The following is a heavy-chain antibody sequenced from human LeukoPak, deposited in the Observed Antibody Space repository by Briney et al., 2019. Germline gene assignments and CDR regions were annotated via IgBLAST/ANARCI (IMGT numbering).Heavy chain of an antibody. CDR1: GGSFSGYY. Sequence: MPSETLSLTCAVYGGSFSGYYWSWIRQPPGKGLEWIGEINHSGSPNYNPSLKSRVTISVDTSKNQFSLKLSSVTAADTAVYYCAREAVTSDYWGQGTLVTVSS. J-gene: IGHJ4*02. CDR3: AREAVTSDY. V-gene: IGHV4-34*01. CDR2: INHSGSP. D-gene: IGHD4-23*01.